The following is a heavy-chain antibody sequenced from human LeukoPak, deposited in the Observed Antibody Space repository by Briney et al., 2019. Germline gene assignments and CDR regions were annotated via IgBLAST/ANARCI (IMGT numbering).Heavy chain of an antibody. V-gene: IGHV3-30*18. CDR3: AKAQNGRITIFGVVIAYDY. CDR1: GFTFSSYG. J-gene: IGHJ4*02. CDR2: ISYDGSNK. Sequence: GGSLRLSCAASGFTFSSYGMHWVRQAPGKGLEWVAVISYDGSNKYYADSVKGRFTISRDNSKNTLYLQMNSLRAEDTAVYYCAKAQNGRITIFGVVIAYDYWGQGTLVTVSS. D-gene: IGHD3-3*01.